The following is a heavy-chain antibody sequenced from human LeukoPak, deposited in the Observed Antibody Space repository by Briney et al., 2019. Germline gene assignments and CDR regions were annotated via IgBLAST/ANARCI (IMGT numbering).Heavy chain of an antibody. J-gene: IGHJ2*01. CDR1: GFTFSSYW. Sequence: GGSLRLSCAASGFTFSSYWMNWVRQAPGKGLVWVSRSNRDMTSTTYADSVKGRFTISRDNDKNTLYLQMNSLRAEDTAVYYCSRSRGTHWYFDLWGRGTLVSVSS. CDR2: SNRDMTST. V-gene: IGHV3-74*03. CDR3: SRSRGTHWYFDL. D-gene: IGHD3/OR15-3a*01.